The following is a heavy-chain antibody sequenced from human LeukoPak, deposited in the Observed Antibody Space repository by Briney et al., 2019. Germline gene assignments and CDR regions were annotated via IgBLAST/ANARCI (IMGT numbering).Heavy chain of an antibody. V-gene: IGHV3-23*01. Sequence: GGSLRLSCAASGFTFTNYAMNWVRQAPGKGLEWVSGVSRVGDDTYYADSVKGRFTISRDNSKNTLDLQMNSLRAEDTAVYYCAKRRTIAVVGPFDYWGQGTLVTVSS. CDR3: AKRRTIAVVGPFDY. CDR1: GFTFTNYA. CDR2: VSRVGDDT. J-gene: IGHJ4*02. D-gene: IGHD6-19*01.